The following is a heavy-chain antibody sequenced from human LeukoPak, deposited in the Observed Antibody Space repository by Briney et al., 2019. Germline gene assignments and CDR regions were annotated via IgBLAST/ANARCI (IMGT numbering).Heavy chain of an antibody. CDR3: ARGGGDYYLDY. Sequence: PSETLSLTCAVYGGSFSGYYWSWIRQPPGKGLEWIGEINHSGSANYNPSLKSRVIISVDTSKNQFSLKLSSVTAADTAVYYCARGGGDYYLDYWGQGTLVTVSS. D-gene: IGHD3-16*01. J-gene: IGHJ4*02. V-gene: IGHV4-34*01. CDR1: GGSFSGYY. CDR2: INHSGSA.